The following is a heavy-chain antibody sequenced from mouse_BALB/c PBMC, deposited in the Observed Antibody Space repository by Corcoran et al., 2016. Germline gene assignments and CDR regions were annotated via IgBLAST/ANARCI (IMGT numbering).Heavy chain of an antibody. J-gene: IGHJ2*01. V-gene: IGHV9-1*02. CDR1: GYTFTNYG. CDR3: ARDYRSFYYFDY. CDR2: INTYTGEP. Sequence: QIQLVQSGPERKKPGETVKISCKASGYTFTNYGMNWVKQAPGKGLKWMGWINTYTGEPTYADDFKGRFAFSLETSASTAYLQINNLKNEDMATYFCARDYRSFYYFDYWGQGTTLTVSS. D-gene: IGHD2-14*01.